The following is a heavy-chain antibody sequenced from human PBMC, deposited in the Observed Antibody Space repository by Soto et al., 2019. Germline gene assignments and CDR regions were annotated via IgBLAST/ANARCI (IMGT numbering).Heavy chain of an antibody. J-gene: IGHJ2*01. CDR2: ISWNSGSI. Sequence: EVQLVESGGGLVQPGRSLRLSCAASGFTFDDYAMHWVRQAPGKGLEWVSGISWNSGSIGYADSVKGRFTISRDNAKNSLYLQMNSLRAEDTALYYCAKDEDDYGGNFDLWGRGTLVTVSS. V-gene: IGHV3-9*01. CDR1: GFTFDDYA. CDR3: AKDEDDYGGNFDL. D-gene: IGHD4-17*01.